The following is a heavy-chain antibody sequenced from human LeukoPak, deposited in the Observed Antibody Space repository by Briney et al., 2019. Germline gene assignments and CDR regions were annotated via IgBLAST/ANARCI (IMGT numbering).Heavy chain of an antibody. D-gene: IGHD2-15*01. CDR3: GRWGISAALDR. J-gene: IGHJ5*02. CDR1: GFIFSGYW. Sequence: GGSLRLFCAASGFIFSGYWMGWVRQAPGKGLEWVANIRQDGSDKYYVDSVRGRFTISRDNAQNSLSLQVNSLRVEDSAVYYCGRWGISAALDRWGQGTLVTVSS. V-gene: IGHV3-7*01. CDR2: IRQDGSDK.